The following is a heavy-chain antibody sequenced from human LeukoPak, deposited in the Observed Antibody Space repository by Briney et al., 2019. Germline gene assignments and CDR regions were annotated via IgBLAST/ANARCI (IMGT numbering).Heavy chain of an antibody. CDR2: IRSKAYGGTT. CDR1: GFTFGDYA. D-gene: IGHD3-10*01. Sequence: PGGSLRLSCTASGFTFGDYAMSWVRQAPGKGLEWVGFIRSKAYGGTTEYAASVKGRFTISRDDSKSIAYLQMNSLKTEDTAVYYCTRDSLLLWFGETIYFDYWGQGTLVTVSS. V-gene: IGHV3-49*04. CDR3: TRDSLLLWFGETIYFDY. J-gene: IGHJ4*02.